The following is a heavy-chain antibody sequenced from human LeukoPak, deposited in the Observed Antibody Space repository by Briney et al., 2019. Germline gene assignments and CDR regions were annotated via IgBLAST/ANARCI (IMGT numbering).Heavy chain of an antibody. CDR3: ARDGPATTVTTLAFDI. CDR1: GFTFSSYA. J-gene: IGHJ3*02. Sequence: GGSLRLSCAASGFTFSSYALHWVRQARGKGLEWVGVISYDGSNKYYADSVQGRFTISRDNSKNTLYLQMNSLRAEDTAVYYCARDGPATTVTTLAFDIWGQGTMVTVSS. D-gene: IGHD4-17*01. V-gene: IGHV3-30*04. CDR2: ISYDGSNK.